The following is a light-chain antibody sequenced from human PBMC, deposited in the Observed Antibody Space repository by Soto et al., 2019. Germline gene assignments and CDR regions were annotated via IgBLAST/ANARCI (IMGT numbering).Light chain of an antibody. V-gene: IGKV3-15*01. CDR2: DTS. Sequence: RSYSPGEGATIYCRASQGIGDTLAWYQHKPGQTPRLLIYDTSTRATGVPTRFSGSRSGTEFTLTINSRQSEDFAVYYCQPYHNAPRTFGGGTKVDIK. CDR1: QGIGDT. J-gene: IGKJ4*01. CDR3: QPYHNAPRT.